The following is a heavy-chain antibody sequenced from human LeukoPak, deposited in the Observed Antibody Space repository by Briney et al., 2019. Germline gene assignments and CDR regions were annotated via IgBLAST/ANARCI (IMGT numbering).Heavy chain of an antibody. CDR3: ARCGYYFDSSGYSYYMDV. Sequence: KPSETLSLTCTVSGGSISSHYWSWIRQPPGKGLEWIGYIYYSGSTNYNPSLKSRVTISVDTSKNQFSLKLSSVTAADTAVYYCARCGYYFDSSGYSYYMDVWGKGTTVTVSS. V-gene: IGHV4-59*11. J-gene: IGHJ6*03. CDR2: IYYSGST. CDR1: GGSISSHY. D-gene: IGHD3-22*01.